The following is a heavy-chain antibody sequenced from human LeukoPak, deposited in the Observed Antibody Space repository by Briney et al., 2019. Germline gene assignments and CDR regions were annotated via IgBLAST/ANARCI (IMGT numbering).Heavy chain of an antibody. CDR1: GFTFRSYW. Sequence: PGGSLRLSCAASGFTFRSYWMSWVRQAPGKGLEWVANIKKYGSEKYYVDSVKGRLTISRDNAKTFLYLQMNSLRAEATAVYYCARDLSGVTGYTYGRGIDYWGQGTLVTVSS. CDR3: ARDLSGVTGYTYGRGIDY. CDR2: IKKYGSEK. V-gene: IGHV3-7*01. D-gene: IGHD5-18*01. J-gene: IGHJ4*02.